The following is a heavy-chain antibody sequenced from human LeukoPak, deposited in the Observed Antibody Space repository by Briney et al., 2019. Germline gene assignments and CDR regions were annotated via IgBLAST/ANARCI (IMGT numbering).Heavy chain of an antibody. Sequence: SQTVSLTCTVSGGSISSGSYYWSWIRQPAGKGLEWIGRIYTSGSTNYNPSLKSRVTISVDTSKNQFSLKLSSVTAADTAVYYCPRRGGCSSTSCLPYNWFDPWGQGTLVTVSS. D-gene: IGHD2-2*01. CDR1: GGSISSGSYY. CDR2: IYTSGST. J-gene: IGHJ5*02. V-gene: IGHV4-61*02. CDR3: PRRGGCSSTSCLPYNWFDP.